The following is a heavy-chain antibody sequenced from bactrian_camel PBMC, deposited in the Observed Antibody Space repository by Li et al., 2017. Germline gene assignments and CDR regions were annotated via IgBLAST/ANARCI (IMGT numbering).Heavy chain of an antibody. CDR3: AVLSQFNHCRGVLVGIWQQYAS. V-gene: IGHV3S55*01. D-gene: IGHD5*01. Sequence: VQLVESGGGSVEAGESLRLSCQASGATYNSACMGWFRQAPGKEREGVAHIDSDGKWYAESLKGRSTISTDDANNTLDLQIDSLQPEDTAMYYCAVLSQFNHCRGVLVGIWQQYASWGQGTQVTVS. CDR1: GATYNSAC. CDR2: IDSDGK. J-gene: IGHJ4*01.